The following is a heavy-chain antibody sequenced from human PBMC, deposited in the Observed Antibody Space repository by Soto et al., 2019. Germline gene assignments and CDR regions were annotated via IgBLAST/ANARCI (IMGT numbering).Heavy chain of an antibody. J-gene: IGHJ5*01. CDR3: ARSGYYPKYDS. CDR2: IYYSGST. Sequence: AETLSLTCTVCGCSISSYYWRWIRQPPGKGLEWIGYIYYSGSTNYNPSLKSRVTRSEDKYKNQFSLKLSSVTAADTAVYYCARSGYYPKYDSWGQGTLVTVSS. CDR1: GCSISSYY. D-gene: IGHD3-3*01. V-gene: IGHV4-59*01.